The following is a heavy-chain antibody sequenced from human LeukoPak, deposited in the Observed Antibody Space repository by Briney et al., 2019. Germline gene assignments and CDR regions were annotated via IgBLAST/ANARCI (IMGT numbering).Heavy chain of an antibody. J-gene: IGHJ3*02. Sequence: GGSLRLSCAASGFTFDDYGMSWVRQAPGKGLEWVSGINWNGGSTGYADSVKGRFTISRDNAKNSLYLQRNSLRAEDTALYYCAGYSGYDSDPGAFDIWGQGTMVTVSS. CDR3: AGYSGYDSDPGAFDI. CDR1: GFTFDDYG. V-gene: IGHV3-20*04. D-gene: IGHD5-12*01. CDR2: INWNGGST.